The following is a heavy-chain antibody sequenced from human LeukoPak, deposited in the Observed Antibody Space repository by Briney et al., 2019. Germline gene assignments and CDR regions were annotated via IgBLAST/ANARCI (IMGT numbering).Heavy chain of an antibody. J-gene: IGHJ4*02. D-gene: IGHD1-7*01. CDR1: GFTFSDYY. Sequence: GGSLRLSCTASGFTFSDYYMNWIRQAPGKGLEWVSYISGSGSPIYYADSVKGRFTISRDNAKNSLYLQMNSLRAEDTAVYYCAREYNWNYFWGQGTLVTVSS. V-gene: IGHV3-11*01. CDR3: AREYNWNYF. CDR2: ISGSGSPI.